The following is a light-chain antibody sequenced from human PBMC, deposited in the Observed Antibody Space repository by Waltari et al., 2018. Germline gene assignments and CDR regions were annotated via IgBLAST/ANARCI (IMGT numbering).Light chain of an antibody. CDR2: KAS. CDR1: QRISNW. CDR3: QQYNSFSFT. J-gene: IGKJ3*01. V-gene: IGKV1-5*03. Sequence: DIQMTQSPSTLSASVGDRVTITCRASQRISNWVAWYQQKPGKAPHRLIYKASTSEGGVPSRFSGSGSGTEFTLTISSLQPDDFATYYCQQYNSFSFTFGPGTKVDI.